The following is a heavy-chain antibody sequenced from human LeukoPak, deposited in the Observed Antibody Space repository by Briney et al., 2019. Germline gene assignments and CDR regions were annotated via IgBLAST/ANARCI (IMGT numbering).Heavy chain of an antibody. CDR2: ISSGSSYI. D-gene: IGHD3-9*01. Sequence: GGSLRLSCAASGFTFSSYWMSWVRQAPGKGLEWVSSISSGSSYIYYADSVKGRFTISRDNAKNSLHLQMNSLRAEDTAVYYRARGSYYDILTGQPASFHHWGQGTLVTVSS. CDR3: ARGSYYDILTGQPASFHH. CDR1: GFTFSSYW. V-gene: IGHV3-21*01. J-gene: IGHJ1*01.